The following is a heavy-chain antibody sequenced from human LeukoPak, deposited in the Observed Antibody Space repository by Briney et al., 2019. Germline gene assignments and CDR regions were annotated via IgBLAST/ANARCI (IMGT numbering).Heavy chain of an antibody. J-gene: IGHJ4*02. Sequence: SETLSLTCTVSGGSISSYYWSWIRQPPGKGLEWIGYIYYSGSTNYNPSLKSRVTISVDTSKNQFSLKLSSVTAADTAVYYCARAYYYDSSGYYPQYYFDYWGQGTLVTVSS. V-gene: IGHV4-59*01. D-gene: IGHD3-22*01. CDR2: IYYSGST. CDR1: GGSISSYY. CDR3: ARAYYYDSSGYYPQYYFDY.